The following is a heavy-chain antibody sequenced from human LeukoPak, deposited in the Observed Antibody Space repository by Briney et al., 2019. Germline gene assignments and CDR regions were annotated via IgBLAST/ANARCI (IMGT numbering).Heavy chain of an antibody. CDR3: ARELVVPAAPYYYYGMDV. CDR2: IWYDGSNK. V-gene: IGHV3-33*01. CDR1: GFTFSSYG. D-gene: IGHD2-2*01. Sequence: PGRSLRLSCAASGFTFSSYGMHWVRQAPGKGLEWVVVIWYDGSNKYYADSVKGRFTISRDNSKNTLYLQMNSLRAEDTAVYYCARELVVPAAPYYYYGMDVWGQGTTVTVSS. J-gene: IGHJ6*02.